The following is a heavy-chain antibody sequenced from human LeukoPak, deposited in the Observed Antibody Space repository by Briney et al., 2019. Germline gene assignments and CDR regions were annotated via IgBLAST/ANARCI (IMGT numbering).Heavy chain of an antibody. D-gene: IGHD3-10*01. Sequence: RASETLSLTCTVSGGSISSSGYYWGWIRQPPGKGLEWIGSIYYSGSTYYNPSLKSRVTISVDTSKNQFSLKLSSVTAADTAVYYCTKLWFGVTDYWGQGTLVTVSS. CDR3: TKLWFGVTDY. J-gene: IGHJ4*02. V-gene: IGHV4-39*01. CDR2: IYYSGST. CDR1: GGSISSSGYY.